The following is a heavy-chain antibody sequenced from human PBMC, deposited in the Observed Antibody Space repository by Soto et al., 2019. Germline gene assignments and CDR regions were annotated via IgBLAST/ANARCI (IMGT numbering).Heavy chain of an antibody. V-gene: IGHV4-31*03. J-gene: IGHJ4*02. CDR1: GGSISSGGYY. CDR2: IYYSGST. Sequence: SETPSLTCTVSGGSISSGGYYWSWIRQHPGKGLEWIGYIYYSGSTYYNPSLKSRVTISVDTSKNQFSLKLSSVTAADTAAYYCARDLGGNSGPWLYYWGQGTLVTVSS. D-gene: IGHD2-21*02. CDR3: ARDLGGNSGPWLYY.